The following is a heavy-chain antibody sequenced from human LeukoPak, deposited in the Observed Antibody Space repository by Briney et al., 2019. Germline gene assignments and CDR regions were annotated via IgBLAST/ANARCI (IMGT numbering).Heavy chain of an antibody. CDR3: AKGSDSSGSIDY. D-gene: IGHD3-22*01. J-gene: IGHJ4*02. V-gene: IGHV3-30*18. CDR2: KSYDGSNK. Sequence: GRSLRLSCAASGFTFSSYGMHWVRQAPGKGLEWVAVKSYDGSNKYYADSVKGRFTISRDNSKNTLYLQMNSLGAEYTAVYYCAKGSDSSGSIDYWGQGTLVTVSS. CDR1: GFTFSSYG.